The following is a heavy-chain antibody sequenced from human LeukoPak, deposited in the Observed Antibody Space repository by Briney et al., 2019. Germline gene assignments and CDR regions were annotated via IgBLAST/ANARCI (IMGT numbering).Heavy chain of an antibody. V-gene: IGHV3-53*01. D-gene: IGHD3-10*01. CDR1: GFTVSSNY. Sequence: GGSLGLSCAASGFTVSSNYMSWVRQAPGKGLGWVSIIYSGGNTFYADSVKGRFTISRDNSKNTLYLQMNSLRAEDTAVYYCARDGGSRVGDAFDIWGQGTMVTVSS. J-gene: IGHJ3*02. CDR2: IYSGGNT. CDR3: ARDGGSRVGDAFDI.